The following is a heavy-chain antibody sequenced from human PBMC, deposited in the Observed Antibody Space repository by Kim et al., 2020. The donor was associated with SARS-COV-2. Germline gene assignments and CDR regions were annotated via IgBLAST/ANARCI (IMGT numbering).Heavy chain of an antibody. CDR2: IYYSGST. Sequence: SETLSLTCTVSGGSISSYYWSWIRQPPGKGLEWIGYIYYSGSTNYNPSLKSRVTISVDTSKNQFSLKLSSVTAADTAVYYCARHGFYYYGSGSNWYFDLWGRGTLVTVSS. D-gene: IGHD3-10*01. J-gene: IGHJ2*01. CDR3: ARHGFYYYGSGSNWYFDL. V-gene: IGHV4-59*08. CDR1: GGSISSYY.